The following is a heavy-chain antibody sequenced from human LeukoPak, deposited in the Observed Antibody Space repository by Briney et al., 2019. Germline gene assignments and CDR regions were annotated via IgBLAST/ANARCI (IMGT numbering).Heavy chain of an antibody. CDR1: GFTFSNAW. D-gene: IGHD3-16*02. CDR2: IKSKTDGGTT. CDR3: TTTSYTLYYYYYYGMDV. J-gene: IGHJ6*02. V-gene: IGHV3-15*01. Sequence: GGSLRLSCAASGFTFSNAWMSWVRQAPGKGLEWVGRIKSKTDGGTTDYAAPVKGRFTISRDDSKNTLYLQMNSLKTEDTAGYYCTTTSYTLYYYYYYGMDVWGQGTTVTVSS.